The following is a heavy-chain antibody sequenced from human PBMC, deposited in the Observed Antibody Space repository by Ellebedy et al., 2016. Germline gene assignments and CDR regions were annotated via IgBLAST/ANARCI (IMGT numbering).Heavy chain of an antibody. J-gene: IGHJ4*02. D-gene: IGHD4-17*01. V-gene: IGHV3-13*01. CDR3: ARKRGDSDGDFSFAY. CDR1: GLTFSSAW. Sequence: GGSLRLSCAVSGLTFSSAWMAWVRQATGKGLEWVSAIGTGGDTYYQGSVKGRFTISRENAKNSLYLQMNSLRAEDTAVYYCARKRGDSDGDFSFAYWGQGTLVTVSS. CDR2: IGTGGDT.